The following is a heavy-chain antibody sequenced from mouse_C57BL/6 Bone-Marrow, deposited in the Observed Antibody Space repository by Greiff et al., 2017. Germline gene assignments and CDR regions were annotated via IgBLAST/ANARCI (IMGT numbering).Heavy chain of an antibody. J-gene: IGHJ4*01. CDR1: GYSFTDYN. Sequence: VQLKESGPELVKPGASVKISCKASGYSFTDYNMNWVKQSNGKSLEWIGVINPNYGTTSYNQKFKGKATLTVDQSSSTAYMQLYSLKSEYSAVYYCARYYSNNYYAMDYWGQGTSVTVSS. CDR3: ARYYSNNYYAMDY. CDR2: INPNYGTT. D-gene: IGHD2-5*01. V-gene: IGHV1-39*01.